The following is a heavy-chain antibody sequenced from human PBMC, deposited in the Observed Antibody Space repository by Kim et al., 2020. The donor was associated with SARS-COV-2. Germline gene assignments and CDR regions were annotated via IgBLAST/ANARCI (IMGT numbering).Heavy chain of an antibody. J-gene: IGHJ4*02. D-gene: IGHD2-2*01. CDR3: ARDENTEDIVVVPAAMLNSVEDY. CDR1: GFTFSSYS. Sequence: GGSLRLSCAASGFTFSSYSMNWVRQAPGKGLEWVSSISSSSSYIYYADSVKGRFTISRDNAKNSLYLQMNSLRAEDTAVYYCARDENTEDIVVVPAAMLNSVEDYWGQGTLVTVSP. V-gene: IGHV3-21*01. CDR2: ISSSSSYI.